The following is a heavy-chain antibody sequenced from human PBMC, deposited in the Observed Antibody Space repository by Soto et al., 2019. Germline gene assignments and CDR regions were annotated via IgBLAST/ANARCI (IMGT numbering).Heavy chain of an antibody. CDR1: GYTFTGYY. CDR3: AKDGTYCGGDCYPIFNFDS. V-gene: IGHV1-2*02. Sequence: ASVKVSCKASGYTFTGYYIHWVRQAPGQGLEWMGWINPNSVGTNYAQKFQGRVTMTSDTSINTAYMELNSLRAGDTAVYYCAKDGTYCGGDCYPIFNFDSWGQGTLVTVSS. CDR2: INPNSVGT. D-gene: IGHD2-21*02. J-gene: IGHJ4*02.